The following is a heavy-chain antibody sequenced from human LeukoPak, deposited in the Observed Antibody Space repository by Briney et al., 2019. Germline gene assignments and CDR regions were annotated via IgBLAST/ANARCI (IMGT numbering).Heavy chain of an antibody. D-gene: IGHD5-12*01. V-gene: IGHV3-73*01. CDR3: GRARSGYDFDY. CDR1: GFTFSGSA. Sequence: SGGSLRLSCAASGFTFSGSAMHWVRQASGKGLEWVGRIRSKANSYATAYAASVKGRFTISRDDSKNTAYLQMNSLRADDAAVYYCGRARSGYDFDYWGQGTLVTVSS. J-gene: IGHJ4*02. CDR2: IRSKANSYAT.